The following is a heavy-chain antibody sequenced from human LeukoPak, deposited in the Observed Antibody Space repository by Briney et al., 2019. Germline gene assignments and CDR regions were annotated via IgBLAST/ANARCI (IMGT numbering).Heavy chain of an antibody. CDR1: GYTFTGYY. J-gene: IGHJ4*02. CDR2: INPNSGGT. V-gene: IGHV1-2*04. CDR3: ARGGYDFWSGPYYFDY. D-gene: IGHD3-3*01. Sequence: ASVKVSCKASGYTFTGYYMHWVRQAPGQGLEWMGWINPNSGGTNYAQKFQGWVTMTRDTSISTAYMELSRLRSDDTAVYYCARGGYDFWSGPYYFDYWGQGTLVTVSS.